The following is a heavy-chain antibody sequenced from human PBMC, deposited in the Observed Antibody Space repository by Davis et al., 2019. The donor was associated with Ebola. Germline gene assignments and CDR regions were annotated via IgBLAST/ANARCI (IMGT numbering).Heavy chain of an antibody. CDR1: GGSISSYC. CDR3: AVGGYNRNWADWFFDL. CDR2: ISYSGST. Sequence: PGGSLRLSCTVSGGSISSYCWSWIRQPPAKGLEWIGYISYSGSTNYNPSPRSPVTISLDTSKNQLSLKLSSVTAADTAVYYCAVGGYNRNWADWFFDLWGRGTLVTVSS. J-gene: IGHJ2*01. D-gene: IGHD1-7*01. V-gene: IGHV4-59*12.